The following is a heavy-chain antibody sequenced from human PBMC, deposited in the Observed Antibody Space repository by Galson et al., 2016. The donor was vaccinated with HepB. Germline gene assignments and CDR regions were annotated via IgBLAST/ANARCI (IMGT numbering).Heavy chain of an antibody. D-gene: IGHD3-10*01. CDR2: MSDSGGST. V-gene: IGHV3-23*01. J-gene: IGHJ5*02. CDR3: ARDGEYYYGSGSYAET. CDR1: GFTLSNSA. Sequence: SLRLSCAASGFTLSNSAMSWVRQAPGKGLEWVSAMSDSGGSTYYADSVKGRFTISRDNAKKSLYLQMNSLRAEDTAVYYCARDGEYYYGSGSYAETWGQGTLVTVSS.